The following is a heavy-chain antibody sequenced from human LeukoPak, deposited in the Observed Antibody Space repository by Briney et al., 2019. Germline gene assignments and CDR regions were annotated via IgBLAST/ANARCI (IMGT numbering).Heavy chain of an antibody. CDR1: GGSIRSSYYY. D-gene: IGHD2-2*01. J-gene: IGHJ3*02. V-gene: IGHV4-39*07. Sequence: SETLSLTCTVSGGSIRSSYYYWGWIRQPPGKGLEWIGSIYDSGSTYYNPPLKSRVTISVDTSKNQFSLKLSSVTAADTAVYYCARVGPSTKAFDIWGQGTMVTVSS. CDR3: ARVGPSTKAFDI. CDR2: IYDSGST.